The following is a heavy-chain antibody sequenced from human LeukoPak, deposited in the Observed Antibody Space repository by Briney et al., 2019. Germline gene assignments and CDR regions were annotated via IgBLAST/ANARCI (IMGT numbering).Heavy chain of an antibody. CDR1: GGSFSGYY. CDR2: INHSGST. D-gene: IGHD3-9*01. J-gene: IGHJ4*02. V-gene: IGHV4-34*01. Sequence: SETLSLTCAAYGGSFSGYYWSWIRQPPGKGLEWIGEINHSGSTNYNPSLKSRVTISVDTSKNQFSLKLSSVTAADTAVYYCARIRYFDPFDYWGQGTLVTVSS. CDR3: ARIRYFDPFDY.